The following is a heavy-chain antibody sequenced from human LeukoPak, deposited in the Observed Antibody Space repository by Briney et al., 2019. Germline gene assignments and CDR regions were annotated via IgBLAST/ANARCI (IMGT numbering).Heavy chain of an antibody. CDR1: RGTFSSYA. CDR2: IIPILGIA. V-gene: IGHV1-69*04. J-gene: IGHJ4*02. D-gene: IGHD3-9*01. CDR3: ARDPADILTDDY. Sequence: SLKVSCKASRGTFSSYAISWVRQAPGQGLEWMGRIIPILGIANYAQKFQGRVTITADKSTSTAYMELSSLRSEDTAVYYCARDPADILTDDYWGQGTLVTVSS.